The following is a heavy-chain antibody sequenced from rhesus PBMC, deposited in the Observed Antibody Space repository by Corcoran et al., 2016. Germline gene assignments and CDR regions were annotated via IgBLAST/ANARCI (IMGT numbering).Heavy chain of an antibody. Sequence: QVQLQESGPGLVKPSETLSLTCAVSGGSISSSNWWSWIRQPPGRGLEWIGYISGSSGSTYYNPSLKIRVTISTVTCKNQCSLKLSSVTAADTAVYYCASASYEDDYGYYYTDFDYWGQGVLVTVSS. D-gene: IGHD3-9*01. CDR2: ISGSSGST. J-gene: IGHJ4*01. CDR1: GGSISSSNW. CDR3: ASASYEDDYGYYYTDFDY. V-gene: IGHV4-65*01.